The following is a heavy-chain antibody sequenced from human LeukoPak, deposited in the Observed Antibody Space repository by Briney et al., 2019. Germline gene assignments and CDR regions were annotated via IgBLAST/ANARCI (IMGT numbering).Heavy chain of an antibody. Sequence: SSETLTLTCTVSGGSISSGSYYWSWIRQPAGKGLEWIGRIYTSGSTNYNPSLKSRVTISVDTSKNQFSLKLSSVTAADTAVYYCASGLRYFDLYYWGQGTLVTVSS. CDR3: ASGLRYFDLYY. CDR1: GGSISSGSYY. V-gene: IGHV4-61*02. D-gene: IGHD3-9*01. J-gene: IGHJ4*02. CDR2: IYTSGST.